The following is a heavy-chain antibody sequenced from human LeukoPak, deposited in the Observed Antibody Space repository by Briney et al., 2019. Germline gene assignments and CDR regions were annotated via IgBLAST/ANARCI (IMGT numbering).Heavy chain of an antibody. CDR2: MYFDRSS. V-gene: IGHV4-59*01. Sequence: SETLSLTCAVSGASINSYYWSWIRQTPGKRLEWIAYMYFDRSSNYNPSLEGRVTIFLDTPKNQLSLKLTSVTPADTAVYYCARGQGFGEDWGQGTLVTVSS. D-gene: IGHD3-10*01. CDR1: GASINSYY. CDR3: ARGQGFGED. J-gene: IGHJ4*02.